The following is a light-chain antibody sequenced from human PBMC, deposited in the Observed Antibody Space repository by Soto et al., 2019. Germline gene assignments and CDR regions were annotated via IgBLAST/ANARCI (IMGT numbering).Light chain of an antibody. CDR1: QSVSSY. J-gene: IGKJ1*01. Sequence: EIVLTHSPGTLSLSTGERATLSCRASQSVSSYLAWYQQKPGQAPRLLIYDASNRATGIPARFSGSGSGTDFTLTISSLEPEDFAVYYCQQRSNWPWTFGQGTKVDIK. V-gene: IGKV3-11*01. CDR3: QQRSNWPWT. CDR2: DAS.